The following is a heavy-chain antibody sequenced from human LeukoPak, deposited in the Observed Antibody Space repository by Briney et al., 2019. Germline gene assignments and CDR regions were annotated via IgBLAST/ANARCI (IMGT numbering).Heavy chain of an antibody. CDR2: IYYSGST. D-gene: IGHD3-22*01. V-gene: IGHV4-31*03. CDR1: GGSISSGGYY. J-gene: IGHJ4*02. CDR3: ARGPGYYDSSGYYSYYFDY. Sequence: SETLSLTCTVSGGSISSGGYYWSWIRQHPGKGLEWIGYIYYSGSTYYNPSLKSRVTISVDTSKNQFSLKLSSVTAADTAVYYCARGPGYYDSSGYYSYYFDYWGQGTLVTVSS.